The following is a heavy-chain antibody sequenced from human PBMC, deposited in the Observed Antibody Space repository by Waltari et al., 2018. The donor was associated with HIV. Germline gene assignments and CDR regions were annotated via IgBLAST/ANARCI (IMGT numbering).Heavy chain of an antibody. V-gene: IGHV3-23*01. J-gene: IGHJ4*02. CDR3: AKEGIGAFFDD. CDR2: ISPDGLYT. Sequence: EVQLLESGGDLVQPGGSLRLSCVASGLTFVHCAVSWVRQAPGAGLEWVSAISPDGLYTYYADSVKGRFTISRDNSKNTLYLQMNSLGAEDTAVYYCAKEGIGAFFDDWGQGTLVTVSS. CDR1: GLTFVHCA. D-gene: IGHD3-10*01.